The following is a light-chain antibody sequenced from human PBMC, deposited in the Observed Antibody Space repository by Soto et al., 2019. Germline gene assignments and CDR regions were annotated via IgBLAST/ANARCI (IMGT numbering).Light chain of an antibody. Sequence: QSVLTQPPSVSAAPGQKVTISCSGSSSNIGNNYVSWYQQLPGTAPKLLIYDDNKRPSGIPDRFSGSKYGTSATLGITGLQTGDEADYYCGTWDSSLSAGYVFGTGTKLTVL. J-gene: IGLJ1*01. CDR2: DDN. CDR3: GTWDSSLSAGYV. V-gene: IGLV1-51*01. CDR1: SSNIGNNY.